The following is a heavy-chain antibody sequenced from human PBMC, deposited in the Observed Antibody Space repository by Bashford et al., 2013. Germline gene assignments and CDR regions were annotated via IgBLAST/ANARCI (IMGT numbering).Heavy chain of an antibody. V-gene: IGHV1-8*01. CDR3: ARGMVGTDDFDF. Sequence: ASVKVSCKASGYTFTSYDINWVRQATGQGLEWMGWMNPRSGNTGYAQKLQGRVTMTRNTSTSTAYMELSSLRSEDTAVYYCARGMVGTDDFDFWGQGTLVTVSS. CDR2: MNPRSGNT. D-gene: IGHD4/OR15-4a*01. J-gene: IGHJ4*02. CDR1: GYTFTSYD.